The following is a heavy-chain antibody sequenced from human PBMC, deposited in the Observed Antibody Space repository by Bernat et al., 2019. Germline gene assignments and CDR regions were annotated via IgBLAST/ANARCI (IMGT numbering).Heavy chain of an antibody. V-gene: IGHV3-30*01. D-gene: IGHD4-17*01. CDR2: ISYDGSNK. J-gene: IGHJ4*02. CDR1: GFTFSSYA. CDR3: AREGHDYGDYYFDY. Sequence: VQLVESGGGVVQPGRSLRLSCAASGFTFSSYAMHWVRQAPGKGLEWVAVISYDGSNKYYADSVKGRFTISRDNSKNTLYLQMNSLRAEDTAVYYCAREGHDYGDYYFDYWGQGTLVTVSS.